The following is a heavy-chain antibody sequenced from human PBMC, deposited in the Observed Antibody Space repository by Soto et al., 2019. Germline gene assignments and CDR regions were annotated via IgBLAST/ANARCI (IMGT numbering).Heavy chain of an antibody. CDR2: XSYDGTNK. CDR3: AXXXXXXXXXXXXXXXFXS. CDR1: GFSFSISP. V-gene: IGHV3-30-3*01. J-gene: IGHJ5*01. Sequence: QVQLVESGGGVVQPGRSLRLSCAASGFSFSISPMHWVRXXXXXXXXXXXXXSYDGTNKFYADSVKGRFTISRDNSKSTLYLQVDSLRPXDAAVXXXAXXXXXXXXXXXXXXXFXSXGQGTLVTVSS.